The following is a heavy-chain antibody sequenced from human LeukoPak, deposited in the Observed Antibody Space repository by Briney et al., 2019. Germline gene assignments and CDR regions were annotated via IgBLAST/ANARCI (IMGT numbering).Heavy chain of an antibody. CDR3: ARGRIRVTIFGVVIPYYFDY. CDR2: INHSGST. Sequence: SETLSFTCAVYGGSFSGYYWSWIRQPPGKGLEWIGEINHSGSTNYNPSLKSRVTISVDTSKNLFSLKLSSVTAADTAVYYCARGRIRVTIFGVVIPYYFDYWGQGTLVTVFS. V-gene: IGHV4-34*01. CDR1: GGSFSGYY. D-gene: IGHD3-3*01. J-gene: IGHJ4*02.